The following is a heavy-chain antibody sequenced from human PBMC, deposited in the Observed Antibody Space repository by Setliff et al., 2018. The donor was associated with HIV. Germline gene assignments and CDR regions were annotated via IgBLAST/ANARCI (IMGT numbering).Heavy chain of an antibody. D-gene: IGHD3-10*01. J-gene: IGHJ5*02. CDR2: ISTGGTAM. CDR3: ARGGGSRTFGYNWFDP. V-gene: IGHV3-48*01. Sequence: GGSLRLSCAASGFSFRTYSMNWVRQAPGKGLEWVSYISTGGTAMFYADSVKGRFTISRDDAKNSMYLQMNRLRAEDTAVYYCARGGGSRTFGYNWFDPWGQGTLVTVSS. CDR1: GFSFRTYS.